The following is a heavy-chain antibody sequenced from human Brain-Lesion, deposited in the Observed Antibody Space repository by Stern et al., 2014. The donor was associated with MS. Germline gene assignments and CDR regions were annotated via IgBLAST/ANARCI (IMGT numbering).Heavy chain of an antibody. CDR3: ARFEARITRYYDGMDV. CDR1: GGSISSGSYY. CDR2: IYTSGST. D-gene: IGHD1-20*01. V-gene: IGHV4-61*02. Sequence: QVQLQESGPGLVKPSQTLSLTCTVSGGSISSGSYYWSWIRQPAGKGQELIGQIYTSGSTNYKPSLKRRVPMSLDTPKNQFSLNVISVTAADTAVYYCARFEARITRYYDGMDVWGQGTTVTVSS. J-gene: IGHJ6*02.